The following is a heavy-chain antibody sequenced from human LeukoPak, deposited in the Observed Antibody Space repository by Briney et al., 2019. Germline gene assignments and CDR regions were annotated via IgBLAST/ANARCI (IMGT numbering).Heavy chain of an antibody. CDR2: TYYSGST. Sequence: SETLSLTCTVSGGPISSSSYYWGWIRQPPGKGLEWIASTYYSGSTYYNPSLKSRVTISVDTPKNQFSLKLTSVTAADTAVYYCARLDSSGWYLGRLDVWGQGTTVTVSS. V-gene: IGHV4-39*01. J-gene: IGHJ6*02. CDR3: ARLDSSGWYLGRLDV. D-gene: IGHD6-19*01. CDR1: GGPISSSSYY.